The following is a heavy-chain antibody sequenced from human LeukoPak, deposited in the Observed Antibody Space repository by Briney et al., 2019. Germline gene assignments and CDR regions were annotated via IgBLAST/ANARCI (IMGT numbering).Heavy chain of an antibody. D-gene: IGHD3-22*01. J-gene: IGHJ4*02. CDR2: IIPILGIT. V-gene: IGHV1-69*04. Sequence: GASVEVSCKASGGTFSSYAISWVRQAPGQGLEWMGRIIPILGITNYAQKFQGRVTITADKSTSTAYMELSSLRSEDTAVYYCAYYYDSSGYRTSFDYWGQGTLVTVSS. CDR3: AYYYDSSGYRTSFDY. CDR1: GGTFSSYA.